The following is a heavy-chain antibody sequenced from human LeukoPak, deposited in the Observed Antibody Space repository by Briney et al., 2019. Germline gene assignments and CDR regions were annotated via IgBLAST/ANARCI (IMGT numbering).Heavy chain of an antibody. CDR2: TSADGRNK. D-gene: IGHD3-22*01. J-gene: IGHJ3*02. CDR1: GFTFSSYG. V-gene: IGHV3-30*03. Sequence: GGSLRLSCAASGFTFSSYGMHWVRQAPGKGLEWVAFTSADGRNKYYVDSVKGRFSITRDNSKNTLYLQMNSLRADDTAVYYCARARVVITTDAFDIGGQRTMVTVSS. CDR3: ARARVVITTDAFDI.